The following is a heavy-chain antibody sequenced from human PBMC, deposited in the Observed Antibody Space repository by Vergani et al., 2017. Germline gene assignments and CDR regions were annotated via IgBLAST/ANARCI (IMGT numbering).Heavy chain of an antibody. D-gene: IGHD1-26*01. V-gene: IGHV4-39*07. J-gene: IGHJ6*03. Sequence: QLQLQESGPGLVKPSETLSLACTVSGGSISSSSYYWGWIRQPPGKGLEWIGSIYYSGSTYYNPSLKSRVTISVDTSKNQFSLKLSSVTAADTAVYYCARDLRGSYYGATTGYYYMDVWGKGTTVTVSS. CDR1: GGSISSSSYY. CDR3: ARDLRGSYYGATTGYYYMDV. CDR2: IYYSGST.